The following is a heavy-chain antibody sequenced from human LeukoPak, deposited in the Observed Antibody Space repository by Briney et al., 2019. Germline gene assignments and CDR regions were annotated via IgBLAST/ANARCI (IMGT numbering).Heavy chain of an antibody. CDR1: GFTFSIYA. CDR3: GKGSRRWYSIGHYFDY. Sequence: GGSLRLSCAASGFTFSIYAMSWGRQAPGRGLEWGSAISGSGGSTYYADSLRGGSTISRDNSKTKLYLQMNSLRAEATAVYSCGKGSRRWYSIGHYFDYWGQGNLVTVSS. CDR2: ISGSGGST. J-gene: IGHJ4*02. V-gene: IGHV3-23*01. D-gene: IGHD5-24*01.